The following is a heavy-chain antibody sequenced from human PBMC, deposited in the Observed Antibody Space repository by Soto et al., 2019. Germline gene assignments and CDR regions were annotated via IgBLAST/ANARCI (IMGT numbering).Heavy chain of an antibody. CDR1: GGSISSSSYY. CDR3: ARYGYGSSGGQSYYYYMDV. CDR2: IYYSGST. J-gene: IGHJ6*03. Sequence: QLQLQESGPGLVKPSETLSLTCTVSGGSISSSSYYWGWIRQPPRKGLEWIGSIYYSGSTYYNPSLKSRVTISVDTSKNQFSLKLSSVTAADTAVYYCARYGYGSSGGQSYYYYMDVWGKGTTVTVSS. V-gene: IGHV4-39*01. D-gene: IGHD3-10*01.